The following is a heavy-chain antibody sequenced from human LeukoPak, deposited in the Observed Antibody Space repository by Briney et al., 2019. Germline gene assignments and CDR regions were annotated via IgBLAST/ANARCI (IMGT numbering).Heavy chain of an antibody. V-gene: IGHV3-48*04. D-gene: IGHD3-16*01. Sequence: GGSLRLSCAASGFTFSSYGMNWVRQAPGKGLEWVSYISSSNTIYYADSVKGRFTISRDNAKNSLYLQMNSLRAEDTAVYYCARGLAGGNFDYWGQGTLVTVSS. CDR1: GFTFSSYG. J-gene: IGHJ4*02. CDR3: ARGLAGGNFDY. CDR2: ISSSNTI.